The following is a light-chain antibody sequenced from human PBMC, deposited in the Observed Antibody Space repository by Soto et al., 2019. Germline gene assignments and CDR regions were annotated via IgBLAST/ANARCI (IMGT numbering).Light chain of an antibody. Sequence: SYELTHLPSVSVSPGQTARITCFGDVLGENYVDWYQQEPGQAPELMIYEDTERYTGTPERFSGSTSGNTTTLTISRVLTEEEADYYFLSGDEDMGVIGTGTKVTVL. CDR1: VLGENY. CDR2: EDT. CDR3: LSGDEDMGV. V-gene: IGLV3-22*01. J-gene: IGLJ1*01.